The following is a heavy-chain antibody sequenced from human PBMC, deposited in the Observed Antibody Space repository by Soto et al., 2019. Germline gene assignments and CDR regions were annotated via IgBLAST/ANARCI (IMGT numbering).Heavy chain of an antibody. CDR1: GWSFSGYY. J-gene: IGHJ4*02. V-gene: IGHV4-34*01. CDR3: ARGVKYHDILTGSYYFAY. D-gene: IGHD3-9*01. Sequence: QVQLQQWGAGLLKPSETLSLTCTVYGWSFSGYYWNWIRQPPGQGLEWFGEINHSGSNNYDQSLKSRVTISVDTSKNHFSLKLSSVTAADTAVYYCARGVKYHDILTGSYYFAYWGQGTLVTGSS. CDR2: INHSGSN.